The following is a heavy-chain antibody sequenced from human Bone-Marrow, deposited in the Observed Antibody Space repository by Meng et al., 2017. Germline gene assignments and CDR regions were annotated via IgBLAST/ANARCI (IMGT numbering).Heavy chain of an antibody. J-gene: IGHJ4*02. Sequence: QVQLQESGPGLVKPSQTLSLTCTVSGGSISSVDYFWSWIRQPPGKGLEWIGYIYHSGSTYYNPSLESRVTISVDTSKNQFSLKLSSVTAADTAVYYCARGYSGSLYADYWGQGILVTVSS. D-gene: IGHD1-26*01. CDR3: ARGYSGSLYADY. V-gene: IGHV4-30-4*08. CDR1: GGSISSVDYF. CDR2: IYHSGST.